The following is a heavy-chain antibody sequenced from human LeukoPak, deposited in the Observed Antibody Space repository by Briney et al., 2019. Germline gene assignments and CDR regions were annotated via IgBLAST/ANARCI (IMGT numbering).Heavy chain of an antibody. Sequence: SETLSLTCTVSGGSISSGGYFWSWIRQPAGKGLEWIGRFYASGSTNYNPSLQSRVTISVDTSKNQFSLKLTSVTAADTAVYYCALGNCPTTSCYPGVAFDIWGQGTMATVSS. J-gene: IGHJ3*02. D-gene: IGHD2-2*01. CDR1: GGSISSGGYF. CDR2: FYASGST. V-gene: IGHV4-61*02. CDR3: ALGNCPTTSCYPGVAFDI.